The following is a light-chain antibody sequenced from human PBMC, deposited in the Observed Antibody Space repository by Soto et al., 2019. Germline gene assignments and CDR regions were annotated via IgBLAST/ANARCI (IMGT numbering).Light chain of an antibody. CDR1: QSISTW. CDR3: QHYNSYPYT. V-gene: IGKV1-5*03. Sequence: DIQMTQSPSILSASVGDRVTITCRASQSISTWLAWSQQKPGKAPKVLIFKASSLESGVPSRFSGSGSGTEFPLTISGLQPDDVATYYCQHYNSYPYTFGQGTKLEIK. J-gene: IGKJ2*01. CDR2: KAS.